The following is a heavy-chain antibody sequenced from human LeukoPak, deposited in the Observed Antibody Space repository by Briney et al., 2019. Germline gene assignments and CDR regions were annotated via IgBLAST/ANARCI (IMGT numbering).Heavy chain of an antibody. D-gene: IGHD3-3*01. Sequence: SETLSLTCAVYGGSFSGYYWSWIRQPPGKGLEWIGEINHSGSTNYNPSLKSRATISVDTSKNQFSLKLSSVTAADTAVYYCARGTSGYYGWGQGTLVTVSS. V-gene: IGHV4-34*01. CDR3: ARGTSGYYG. CDR1: GGSFSGYY. CDR2: INHSGST. J-gene: IGHJ4*02.